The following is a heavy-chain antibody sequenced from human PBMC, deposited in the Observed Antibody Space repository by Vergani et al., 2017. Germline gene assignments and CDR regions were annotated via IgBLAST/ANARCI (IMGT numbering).Heavy chain of an antibody. V-gene: IGHV4-39*01. CDR1: GGSISSSSYY. Sequence: QLQLQESGPGLVKPSETLSLTCTVSGGSISSSSYYWGWIRQPPGKGLEWIGSIYYSGSTYYNPSLKSRVTISVDTSKNQFSLKLSSVTASDTAVYYCARLKVGSDPPDPWGQGTLVTVSS. CDR3: ARLKVGSDPPDP. CDR2: IYYSGST. D-gene: IGHD3-22*01. J-gene: IGHJ5*02.